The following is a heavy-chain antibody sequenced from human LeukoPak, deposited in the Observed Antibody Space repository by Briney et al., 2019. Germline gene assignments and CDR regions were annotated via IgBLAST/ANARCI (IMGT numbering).Heavy chain of an antibody. CDR1: GFTFSSYG. J-gene: IGHJ5*02. CDR3: AKDIRDSSGWYGPFDP. V-gene: IGHV3-30*18. D-gene: IGHD6-19*01. CDR2: ISYDGSNK. Sequence: PGGSLRLFCAASGFTFSSYGMHWVRQAPGKGLEWVAVISYDGSNKYYADSVKGRFTISRDNSKNTLYLQMNSLRAEDTAVYYCAKDIRDSSGWYGPFDPWGQGTLVTVSS.